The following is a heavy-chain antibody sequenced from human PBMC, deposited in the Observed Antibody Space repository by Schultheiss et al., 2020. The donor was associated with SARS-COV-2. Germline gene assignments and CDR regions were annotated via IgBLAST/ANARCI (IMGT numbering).Heavy chain of an antibody. CDR2: IKSKTDGGTT. J-gene: IGHJ4*02. CDR1: GFTFSSYK. CDR3: TTDPSRVCSSTSCHLGYFDY. V-gene: IGHV3-15*01. Sequence: GGSLRLSCAASGFTFSSYKMNWVRQAPGKGLEWVGRIKSKTDGGTTDYAAPVKGRFTISRDDSKNTLYLQMNSLKTEDTAVYYCTTDPSRVCSSTSCHLGYFDYWGQGTLVTVSS. D-gene: IGHD2-2*01.